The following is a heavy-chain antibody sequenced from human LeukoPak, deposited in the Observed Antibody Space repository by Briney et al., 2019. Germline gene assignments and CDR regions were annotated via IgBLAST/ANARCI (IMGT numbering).Heavy chain of an antibody. J-gene: IGHJ4*02. D-gene: IGHD3-22*01. CDR2: ISYDGSNK. CDR3: ARQSYYYDSSGYSQIDY. V-gene: IGHV3-30*03. CDR1: GFSFRTYG. Sequence: PGGSLRLSCAASGFSFRTYGMHWVRQAPGKGLEWVAVISYDGSNKYYADSVKGRFTISRDNSKNTLYLQRNSLRAEDTAVYYCARQSYYYDSSGYSQIDYWGQGTLVTVSS.